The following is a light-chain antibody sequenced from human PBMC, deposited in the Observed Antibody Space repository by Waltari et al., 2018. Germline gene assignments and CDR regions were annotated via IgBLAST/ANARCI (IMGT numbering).Light chain of an antibody. Sequence: DIVLTQSPATLSLSPGDTATLSCRASQSVGSYLAWYQQKPGQPPRLLIYDASNRATRVPARFRGSGSGTEFTLTISSLEAEDFAVYYCQQRSNWTPHTFGQGARLDIK. CDR1: QSVGSY. J-gene: IGKJ2*01. CDR3: QQRSNWTPHT. V-gene: IGKV3-11*01. CDR2: DAS.